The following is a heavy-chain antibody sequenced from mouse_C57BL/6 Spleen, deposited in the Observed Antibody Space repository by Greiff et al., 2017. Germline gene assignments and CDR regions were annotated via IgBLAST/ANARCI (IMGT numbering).Heavy chain of an antibody. D-gene: IGHD3-2*02. Sequence: VQLQQSGPELVKPGASVKIPCKASGYTFTDYNMDWVKQSHGKGLEWIGDINPNNGGTIYNHKFKGKATLTVDKSSSTAYMELRSLTAEDTAVXSCARELRDKYYFDYWGQGTTVTVSS. CDR1: GYTFTDYN. CDR2: INPNNGGT. CDR3: ARELRDKYYFDY. J-gene: IGHJ2*01. V-gene: IGHV1-18*01.